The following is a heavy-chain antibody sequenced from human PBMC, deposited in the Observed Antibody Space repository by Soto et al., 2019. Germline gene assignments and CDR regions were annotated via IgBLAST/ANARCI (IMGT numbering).Heavy chain of an antibody. CDR3: SGGIFGVVIRYYYYMDV. CDR1: SGSISSSNW. J-gene: IGHJ6*03. Sequence: SETLSLTCAVSSGSISSSNWCSCVRRPSGKGLEWIGEIYHSGSTNYNPSLKSRVTISVDKTTNQFSLKLSSVTAADTAAYYCSGGIFGVVIRYYYYMDVWGKGSRGT. D-gene: IGHD3-3*01. CDR2: IYHSGST. V-gene: IGHV4-4*02.